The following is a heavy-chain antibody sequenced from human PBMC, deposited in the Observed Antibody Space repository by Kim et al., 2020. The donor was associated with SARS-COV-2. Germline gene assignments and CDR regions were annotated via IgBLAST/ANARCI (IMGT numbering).Heavy chain of an antibody. CDR3: ARSYSYGPYYYYYYGMDV. D-gene: IGHD5-18*01. CDR2: IGTAGDT. CDR1: GFTFSSYD. J-gene: IGHJ6*02. Sequence: GGSLRLSCAASGFTFSSYDMHWVRQATGKGLEWVSAIGTAGDTYYPGSVKGRFTISRENAKNSLYLQMNSLRAGDTAVYYCARSYSYGPYYYYYYGMDVWGQGTTVTVSS. V-gene: IGHV3-13*04.